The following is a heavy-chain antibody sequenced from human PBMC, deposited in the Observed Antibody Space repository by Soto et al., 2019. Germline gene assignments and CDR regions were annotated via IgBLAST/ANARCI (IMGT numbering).Heavy chain of an antibody. CDR1: GFTFGNFG. Sequence: QVQLVESGGGVVQPGRSLRLCCAASGFTFGNFGIHWVRQAPGKGLEWVADISSDGSRKFYADSVKGRFTISRDNSKNTLYLQMNSLRTEDTAVYFCARGCSGGTNCFYFDFWGQGILVTVSS. D-gene: IGHD6-13*01. CDR3: ARGCSGGTNCFYFDF. CDR2: ISSDGSRK. V-gene: IGHV3-30*03. J-gene: IGHJ4*02.